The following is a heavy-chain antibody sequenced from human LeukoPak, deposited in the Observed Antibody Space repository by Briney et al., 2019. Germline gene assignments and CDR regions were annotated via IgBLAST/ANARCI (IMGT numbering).Heavy chain of an antibody. D-gene: IGHD2-2*01. J-gene: IGHJ4*02. CDR2: IRSKAYGGTT. CDR3: TRADIDCSSTSCYLY. Sequence: PGRSLRLSCTASGFTFGDYAMSWVRQAPGKGLEWVGFIRSKAYGGTTEYAASVKGRFTISRDDSKSIAYLQMNSLKTEDTAVYYCTRADIDCSSTSCYLYRGQGTLVTVSS. CDR1: GFTFGDYA. V-gene: IGHV3-49*04.